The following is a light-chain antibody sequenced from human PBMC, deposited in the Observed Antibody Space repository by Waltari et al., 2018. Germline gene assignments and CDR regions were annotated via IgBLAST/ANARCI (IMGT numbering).Light chain of an antibody. CDR2: DSY. Sequence: QPVVTQEPSLTVSPGGTATVACGSITGPVTSGNFPYWLQQKPGQAPRTLIYDSYIRQSWTPARFSASLVGGKAVLTLSGAQAEDEAKYYCWLAYTGGIVVFGGGTELAVL. CDR3: WLAYTGGIVV. V-gene: IGLV7-46*01. CDR1: TGPVTSGNF. J-gene: IGLJ2*01.